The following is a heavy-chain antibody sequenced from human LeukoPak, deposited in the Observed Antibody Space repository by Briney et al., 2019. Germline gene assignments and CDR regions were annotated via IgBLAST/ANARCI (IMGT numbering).Heavy chain of an antibody. CDR1: GFTFSSYA. D-gene: IGHD3-22*01. CDR3: AREGVYSSGWSAYYYDSSGYGHLDY. J-gene: IGHJ4*02. CDR2: ISYDGSNK. V-gene: IGHV3-30*04. Sequence: GGSLRLSCAASGFTFSSYAMHWVRQAPGKGLEWVAVISYDGSNKYYADSVKGRFTISRDNSKNTLYLQMNSLRAEDTAVYHCAREGVYSSGWSAYYYDSSGYGHLDYWGQGTLVTVSS.